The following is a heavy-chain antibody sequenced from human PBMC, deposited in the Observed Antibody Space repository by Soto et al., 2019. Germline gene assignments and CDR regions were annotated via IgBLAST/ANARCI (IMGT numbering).Heavy chain of an antibody. J-gene: IGHJ4*02. CDR2: IYYSWTT. Sequence: PSSTXSLTCTVSVVSISGYYVSLIRHPPGKGLEWIGYIYYSWTTNYNYNPSLKSRVNISLDTSKNQFSLRLSSMTAADTDEYYCGRGWLGVVGIEYWGQGTLV. CDR1: VVSISGYY. V-gene: IGHV4-59*01. D-gene: IGHD3-3*01. CDR3: GRGWLGVVGIEY.